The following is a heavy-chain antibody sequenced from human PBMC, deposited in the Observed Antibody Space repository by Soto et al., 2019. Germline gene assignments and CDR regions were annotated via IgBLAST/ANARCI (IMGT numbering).Heavy chain of an antibody. CDR1: GGTFSSYA. Sequence: GASVKVSCKASGGTFSSYAISWVRQAPGQGLEWMGGIIPIFGTANYAQKFQGRVTITADESTSTAYMELSSLRSEDTAVYYCAREGYSTQYYYGMDVWGQGTTVTVSS. D-gene: IGHD6-13*01. V-gene: IGHV1-69*13. J-gene: IGHJ6*02. CDR3: AREGYSTQYYYGMDV. CDR2: IIPIFGTA.